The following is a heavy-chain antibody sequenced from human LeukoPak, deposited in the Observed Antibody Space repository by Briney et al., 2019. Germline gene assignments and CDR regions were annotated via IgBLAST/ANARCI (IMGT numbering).Heavy chain of an antibody. Sequence: GGSLRLSCAASGFTFSSYAMSWVRQAPGKGLEWVSAISGSGGSTYHADSVKGRFAISRDNSKNTLYLQMNSLRAEDTAVYSCAKAPTSMVNSYFDYWGQGTLVTVSS. CDR3: AKAPTSMVNSYFDY. V-gene: IGHV3-23*01. D-gene: IGHD5-18*01. J-gene: IGHJ4*02. CDR2: ISGSGGST. CDR1: GFTFSSYA.